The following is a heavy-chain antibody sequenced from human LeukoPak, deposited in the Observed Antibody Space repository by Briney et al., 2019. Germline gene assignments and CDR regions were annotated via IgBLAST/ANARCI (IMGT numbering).Heavy chain of an antibody. CDR2: INPSGSFT. CDR3: AKVRWDNSGWYYLDT. CDR1: GFTFSSNW. V-gene: IGHV3-74*01. Sequence: GGSLRLSCAASGFTFSSNWMHWVRQVPGKGLVWVSLINPSGSFTTYADSVKGRFTISRDNSKSTLHLQMNSLRAEDTAVYYCAKVRWDNSGWYYLDTWGQGTLLTVSS. J-gene: IGHJ4*02. D-gene: IGHD6-19*01.